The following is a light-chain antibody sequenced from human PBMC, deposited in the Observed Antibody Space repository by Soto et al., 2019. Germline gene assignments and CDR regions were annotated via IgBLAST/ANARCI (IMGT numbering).Light chain of an antibody. J-gene: IGKJ1*01. CDR1: QSVSSN. Sequence: EIVMTHSPATLSVSPGERATLSCRASQSVSSNLAWYQQKPGQAPRLLIYDASNRATGIPARFSGSGSGTDFTLTISSLEPEDFAVYYCQQRSNWPTFGQGTKVDI. V-gene: IGKV3-11*01. CDR2: DAS. CDR3: QQRSNWPT.